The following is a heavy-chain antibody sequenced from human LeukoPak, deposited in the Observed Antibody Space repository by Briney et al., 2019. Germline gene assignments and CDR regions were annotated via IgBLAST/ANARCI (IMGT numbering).Heavy chain of an antibody. J-gene: IGHJ4*02. CDR1: GYSISSGYY. D-gene: IGHD2-8*01. V-gene: IGHV4-38-2*02. CDR3: ARVRFVLMVYAIEGRFDY. CDR2: IYHSGST. Sequence: KPSETLSLTCTVSGYSISSGYYWGWIRQPPGKGLEWIGSIYHSGSTYYNPSLKSRVTISVDTSKNQFSLKLSSVTAADTAVYYCARVRFVLMVYAIEGRFDYWGQGTLVTVSS.